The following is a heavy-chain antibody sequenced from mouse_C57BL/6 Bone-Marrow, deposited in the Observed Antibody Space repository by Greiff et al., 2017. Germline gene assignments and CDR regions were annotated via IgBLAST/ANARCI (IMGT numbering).Heavy chain of an antibody. D-gene: IGHD2-3*01. CDR1: GYTFTSYW. CDR2: IYPGSGST. CDR3: AKIYDGYCYAMDY. J-gene: IGHJ4*01. V-gene: IGHV1-55*01. Sequence: QVQLQQPGAELVKPGASVKMSCKASGYTFTSYWITWVKQRPGQGLEWIGDIYPGSGSTNYNEKFKSKATLTVDTSSSTAYMQLSSLTSEESAVYYGAKIYDGYCYAMDYWGQGTSVTVSS.